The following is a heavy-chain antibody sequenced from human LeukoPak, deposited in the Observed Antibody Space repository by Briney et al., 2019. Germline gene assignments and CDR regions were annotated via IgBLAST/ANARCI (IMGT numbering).Heavy chain of an antibody. V-gene: IGHV3-30-3*01. CDR1: GFTFSSYA. Sequence: PGRSLRLSCAASGFTFSSYAMHWVRQAPGKGLEWVAVISYDGSNKYYADSVKGRFTISRDNSKNTLYLQMNSLRAEDTAVYYCAKDTKFYYDSSGYYQYWGQGTLVTVSS. CDR3: AKDTKFYYDSSGYYQY. D-gene: IGHD3-22*01. J-gene: IGHJ4*02. CDR2: ISYDGSNK.